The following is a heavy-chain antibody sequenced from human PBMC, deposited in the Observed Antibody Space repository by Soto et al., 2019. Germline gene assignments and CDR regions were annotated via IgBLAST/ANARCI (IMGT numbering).Heavy chain of an antibody. CDR2: IYPGDSDT. J-gene: IGHJ4*02. CDR1: GYSFTSYW. CDR3: ARQTAAAGPSIDY. V-gene: IGHV5-51*01. D-gene: IGHD6-13*01. Sequence: GESLKISCKGSGYSFTSYWIGWVRQMPGKGLERMGIIYPGDSDTRYSPSFQGQVTISADKSISTAYLQWSSLKASDTAMYYCARQTAAAGPSIDYWGQGTLVTVSS.